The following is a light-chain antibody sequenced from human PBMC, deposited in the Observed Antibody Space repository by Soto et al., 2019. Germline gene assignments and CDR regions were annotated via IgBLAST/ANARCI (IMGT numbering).Light chain of an antibody. J-gene: IGKJ1*01. CDR2: SAS. CDR1: QSVSSN. V-gene: IGKV3-15*01. CDR3: QQYNNWPLWT. Sequence: EIVMTQSPATLSVSPGQSATLSCRASQSVSSNVAWYQQIPGQAPRLLVYSASTRATGVPGRFSGSGSGTEFSLTISSLQSEDFAIYFCQQYNNWPLWTFGQGTKV.